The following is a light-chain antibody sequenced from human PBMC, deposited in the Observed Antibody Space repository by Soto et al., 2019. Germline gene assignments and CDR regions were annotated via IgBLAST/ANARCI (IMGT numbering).Light chain of an antibody. Sequence: EIVMTQSPATLSVSPGERATLSCRAGQSVSSNLAWYQQKPGQAPRLLIYGASTRATGIPARFSGRGSGTEFTLTISSLQSEDFAVYYCQQYGRSPWTFGQGTKVDIK. CDR3: QQYGRSPWT. V-gene: IGKV3-15*01. CDR1: QSVSSN. CDR2: GAS. J-gene: IGKJ1*01.